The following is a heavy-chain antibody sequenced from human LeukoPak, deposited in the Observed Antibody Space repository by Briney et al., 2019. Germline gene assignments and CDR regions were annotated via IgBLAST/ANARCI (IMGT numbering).Heavy chain of an antibody. V-gene: IGHV4-4*07. CDR1: GSSISNYY. CDR2: IYSSGST. J-gene: IGHJ4*02. Sequence: SETLSLTCIVSGSSISNYYWSWIRQPAGKGLEWIGRIYSSGSTNYNPSLKSRVTMSLDTSKNQFSLKLSSVTAADTAVYYCARAAHSGSLAPFDYWGQGTLVTVSS. CDR3: ARAAHSGSLAPFDY. D-gene: IGHD1-26*01.